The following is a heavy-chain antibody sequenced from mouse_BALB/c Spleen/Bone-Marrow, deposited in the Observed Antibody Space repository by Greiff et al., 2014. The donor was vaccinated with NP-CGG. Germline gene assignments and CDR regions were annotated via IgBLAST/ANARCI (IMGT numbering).Heavy chain of an antibody. CDR3: ARGGRLTRYYFDY. CDR1: GYAFSSYW. Sequence: QVQLQQSGAELVRPGSSVKISCKASGYAFSSYWMNWVKQRPGQGLEWIEQIYPGDGDTNYNGNFKDKATLTTDKSSTTAYMQLSSLTSEDSAVYFCARGGRLTRYYFDYWGQGTTLTVSS. D-gene: IGHD1-3*01. J-gene: IGHJ2*01. CDR2: IYPGDGDT. V-gene: IGHV1-80*01.